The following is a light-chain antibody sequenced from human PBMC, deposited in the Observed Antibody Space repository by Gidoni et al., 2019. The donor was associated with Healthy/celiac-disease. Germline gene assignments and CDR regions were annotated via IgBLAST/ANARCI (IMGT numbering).Light chain of an antibody. CDR1: SSNIGAVYD. CDR3: QSYDSSLSGWYV. V-gene: IGLV1-40*01. Sequence: QSVLPQPPSVSGAPGQRVAISCTGTSSNIGAVYDVHWYQQLPGTAPKLLIYGTSNRPSGVPDRFSGSKSGTSASLAITGLQAEDEADYYCQSYDSSLSGWYVFGTGTKVTVL. CDR2: GTS. J-gene: IGLJ1*01.